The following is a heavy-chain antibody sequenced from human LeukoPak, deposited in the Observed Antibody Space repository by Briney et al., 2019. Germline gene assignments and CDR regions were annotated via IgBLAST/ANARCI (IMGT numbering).Heavy chain of an antibody. Sequence: ASVKVSCKASGYTFTSYDINWVRQPTGQGLEWMGWMNPNSGNTGYAQKFQGRVTMTRNTSISTAYMELSSLRSEDTAVYYCARESAGSGSYEGGMDYWGQGTLVTVSS. J-gene: IGHJ4*02. D-gene: IGHD1-26*01. CDR2: MNPNSGNT. CDR3: ARESAGSGSYEGGMDY. V-gene: IGHV1-8*01. CDR1: GYTFTSYD.